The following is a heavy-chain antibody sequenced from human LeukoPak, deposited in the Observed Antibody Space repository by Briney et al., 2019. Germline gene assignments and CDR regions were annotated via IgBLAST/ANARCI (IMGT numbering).Heavy chain of an antibody. Sequence: SETLSLTCTVSGGSISSSSYYWGWIRQPPGKGLEWIGSIYYSGSTYYNPSLKSRVTISVDTSKNQFSLKLSSVTAADTAVYYCARALLWFGETDAFDIWGQGTTVTVSS. D-gene: IGHD3-10*01. CDR3: ARALLWFGETDAFDI. V-gene: IGHV4-39*01. J-gene: IGHJ3*02. CDR2: IYYSGST. CDR1: GGSISSSSYY.